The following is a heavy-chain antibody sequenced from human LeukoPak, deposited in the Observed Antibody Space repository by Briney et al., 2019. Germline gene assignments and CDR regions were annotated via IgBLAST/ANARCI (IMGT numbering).Heavy chain of an antibody. V-gene: IGHV3-30*18. CDR3: AKGTTDYSGSSDY. Sequence: GGSLRLSCAASGFTFSSYGMHWVPQAPGKGLEWVAVISYDGTYKYYADSVKGRFTIPRDNSKNTLYLQINSLRGEDTAVYYCAKGTTDYSGSSDYWGQGTLVTVSS. CDR2: ISYDGTYK. J-gene: IGHJ4*02. CDR1: GFTFSSYG. D-gene: IGHD1-26*01.